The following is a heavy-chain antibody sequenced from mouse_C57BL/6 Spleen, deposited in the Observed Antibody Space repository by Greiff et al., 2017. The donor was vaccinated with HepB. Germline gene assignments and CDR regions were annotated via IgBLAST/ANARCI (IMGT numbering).Heavy chain of an antibody. Sequence: VKLVESGAELVRPGTSVKMSCKASGYTFTNYWIGWAKQRPGHGLEWIGDIYPGGGYTNYNEKFKGKATLTADKSSSTAYMQFSSLTSEDSAIYYCARSSHYYGSSYGYFDYWGQGTTLTVSS. D-gene: IGHD1-1*01. CDR2: IYPGGGYT. CDR3: ARSSHYYGSSYGYFDY. CDR1: GYTFTNYW. J-gene: IGHJ2*01. V-gene: IGHV1-63*01.